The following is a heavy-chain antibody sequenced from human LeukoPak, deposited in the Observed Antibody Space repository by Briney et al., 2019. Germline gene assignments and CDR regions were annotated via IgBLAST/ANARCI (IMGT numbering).Heavy chain of an antibody. CDR1: GVTVSSNY. CDR3: ARVGDAVSTGYSSSWSFDY. V-gene: IGHV3-53*01. J-gene: IGHJ4*02. D-gene: IGHD6-13*01. Sequence: PGGSLRLSCAASGVTVSSNYMSWVRQAPGKGLEWVSAIYSGGSTYYADSVKGRFTISRDISKNTLYLQMNSLRAEDTAVYFCARVGDAVSTGYSSSWSFDYWGQGTLVTVSS. CDR2: IYSGGST.